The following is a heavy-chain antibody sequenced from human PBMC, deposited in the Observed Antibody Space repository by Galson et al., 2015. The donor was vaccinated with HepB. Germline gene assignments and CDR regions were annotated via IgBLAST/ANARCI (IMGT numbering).Heavy chain of an antibody. J-gene: IGHJ3*02. CDR2: INTNTGNP. CDR3: ARSTWHSSGSIKGGGAFDI. Sequence: SVKVSCKASGYTFTSYAMNWVRQAPGQGLEWMGWINTNTGNPTYAQGFTGRFVFSLDTSVSTAYLQISSLKAEDTAVYYCARSTWHSSGSIKGGGAFDIWGQGTMVTVSS. V-gene: IGHV7-4-1*02. D-gene: IGHD3-22*01. CDR1: GYTFTSYA.